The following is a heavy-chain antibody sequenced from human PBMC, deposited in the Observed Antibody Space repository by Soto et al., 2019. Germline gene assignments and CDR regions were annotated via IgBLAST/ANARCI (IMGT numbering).Heavy chain of an antibody. V-gene: IGHV1-69*01. CDR3: ARIPRGGYEERFDY. CDR2: IIPIYGTA. Sequence: QVQLVQSGAEVKKPGSSVKVSCKASGGTFSSYAISWVRQAPGQGLGWMGGIIPIYGTANYARKFQGRVTINADESMSTAYMELSSLRSEGTAVYYCARIPRGGYEERFDYWGQGTLVTVSS. CDR1: GGTFSSYA. J-gene: IGHJ4*02. D-gene: IGHD5-12*01.